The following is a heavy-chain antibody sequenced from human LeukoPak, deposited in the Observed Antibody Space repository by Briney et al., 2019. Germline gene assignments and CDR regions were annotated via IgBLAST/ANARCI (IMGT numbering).Heavy chain of an antibody. D-gene: IGHD5-18*01. CDR3: AREVYSYGWNWFDP. CDR2: INPNSGGT. CDR1: GYTFTGYY. Sequence: ASVKVSCKASGYTFTGYYMHWVRQAPGQGLVWMGWINPNSGGTNYAQKFQGRVTMTRDTSISTAYMELSRLRSDDTAVYYCAREVYSYGWNWFDPWGQGTLVTVSS. J-gene: IGHJ5*02. V-gene: IGHV1-2*02.